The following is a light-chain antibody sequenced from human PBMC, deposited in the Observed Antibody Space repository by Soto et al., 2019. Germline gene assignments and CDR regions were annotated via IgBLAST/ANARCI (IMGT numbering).Light chain of an antibody. V-gene: IGLV1-51*01. CDR3: GTWDSSLSAKV. Sequence: QSVLTQPPSVSAAPGQKVTISCSGGGSNIGNNYVSWYQQLPGTAPKLLIYDSNKRPSGIPDRFSGSKYGTSATLGITGLQTGDEADYYCGTWDSSLSAKVFGGGTKLTIL. J-gene: IGLJ2*01. CDR1: GSNIGNNY. CDR2: DSN.